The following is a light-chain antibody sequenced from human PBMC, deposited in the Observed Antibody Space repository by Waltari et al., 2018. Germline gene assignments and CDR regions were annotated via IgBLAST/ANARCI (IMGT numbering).Light chain of an antibody. J-gene: IGKJ1*01. CDR3: QHYVRLPAT. Sequence: IVLTQSPGTLSLSPGERATLSCRASQSVSRSLAWYQQKPGQAPKLLIYGASTRAPGIPDRFTGSGCGTEFSLTISSLEPEDFAIYFCQHYVRLPATFGQGTKVEIK. V-gene: IGKV3-20*01. CDR1: QSVSRS. CDR2: GAS.